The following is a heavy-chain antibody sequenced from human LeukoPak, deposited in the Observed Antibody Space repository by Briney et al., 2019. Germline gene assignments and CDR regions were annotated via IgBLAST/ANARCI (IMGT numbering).Heavy chain of an antibody. V-gene: IGHV3-23*01. CDR1: GFTFSSYV. CDR3: ATTGADAFDI. Sequence: GGSLRFSCAASGFTFSSYVMSWVRQAPGKGLEWVSGISGSGGSTYYADSVKGRFTISRDNSKNTLYLQMNSLRAEDTAVYYCATTGADAFDIWGQGTMVTVSS. D-gene: IGHD1-14*01. J-gene: IGHJ3*02. CDR2: ISGSGGST.